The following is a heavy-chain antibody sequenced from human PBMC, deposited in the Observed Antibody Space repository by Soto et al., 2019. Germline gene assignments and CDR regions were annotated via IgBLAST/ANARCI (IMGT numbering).Heavy chain of an antibody. CDR2: IKSKTDGGTT. CDR3: TTDGVVVPAATAAAFDI. V-gene: IGHV3-15*01. Sequence: PGGSLRLSCAASGFTFSNAWMSWVRQAPGKGLEWVGRIKSKTDGGTTDYAAPVKGRFTISRDDSKNTLYLQMNSLKTEDTAVYYCTTDGVVVPAATAAAFDIWGQGTMVTVSS. D-gene: IGHD2-2*01. CDR1: GFTFSNAW. J-gene: IGHJ3*02.